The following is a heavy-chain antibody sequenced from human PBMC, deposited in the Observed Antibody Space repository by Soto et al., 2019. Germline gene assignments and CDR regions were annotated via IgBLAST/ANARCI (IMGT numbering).Heavy chain of an antibody. CDR2: IVPIFGTA. J-gene: IGHJ4*02. CDR1: GGTFSSYA. CDR3: ASPLSRYSSSWYDFDY. D-gene: IGHD6-13*01. V-gene: IGHV1-69*13. Sequence: SVKVSCKASGGTFSSYAISWVRQAPGQGLEWMGGIVPIFGTANYAQKFQGRVTITADESTSTAYMELSSLRSEDTAVYYCASPLSRYSSSWYDFDYWGQGTLVTVSS.